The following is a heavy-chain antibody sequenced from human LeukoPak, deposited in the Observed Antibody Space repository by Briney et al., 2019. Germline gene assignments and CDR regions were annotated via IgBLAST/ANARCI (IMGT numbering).Heavy chain of an antibody. J-gene: IGHJ6*02. Sequence: SVKVSCKASGGTFSSYAISGVRQAPGQGLEWMGGIIPIFGTANYAQKFQGRVTITADESTSTAYMELSSLRSEDTAVYYCASTLNYYYYYYGMDVWGQGTTVTVSS. D-gene: IGHD1-7*01. CDR2: IIPIFGTA. V-gene: IGHV1-69*13. CDR3: ASTLNYYYYYYGMDV. CDR1: GGTFSSYA.